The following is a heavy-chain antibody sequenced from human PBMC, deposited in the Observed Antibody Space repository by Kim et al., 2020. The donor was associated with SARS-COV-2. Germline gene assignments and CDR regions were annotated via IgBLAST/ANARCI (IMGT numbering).Heavy chain of an antibody. D-gene: IGHD4-17*01. J-gene: IGHJ6*02. CDR1: GFTFGGHD. Sequence: GGSLRLSCAASGFTFGGHDMHWVRQGTGKGLEWVSAIGTAGETFYEDSVKGRFIISRENGNDSLYLQMDSLRAGDTAVYSCARGIHLRLVLDVWGPGTTVTVSS. CDR2: IGTAGET. CDR3: ARGIHLRLVLDV. V-gene: IGHV3-13*04.